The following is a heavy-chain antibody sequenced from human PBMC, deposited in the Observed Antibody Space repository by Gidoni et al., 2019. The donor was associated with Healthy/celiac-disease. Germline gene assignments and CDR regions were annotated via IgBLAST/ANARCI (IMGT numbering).Heavy chain of an antibody. J-gene: IGHJ3*02. Sequence: EVQLVESGGGLVKPGGSLRLSCAASGFTFSSYSMNWVRQAPGKGLEWVSSISSSSSYIYYADSVKGRFTISRDNAKNSLYLQMNSLRAEDTAVYYCARDLELSGGAFDIWGQGTMVTVSS. V-gene: IGHV3-21*01. CDR1: GFTFSSYS. CDR3: ARDLELSGGAFDI. D-gene: IGHD3-10*01. CDR2: ISSSSSYI.